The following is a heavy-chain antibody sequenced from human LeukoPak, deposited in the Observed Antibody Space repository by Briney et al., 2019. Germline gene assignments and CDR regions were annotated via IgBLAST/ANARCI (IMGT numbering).Heavy chain of an antibody. CDR2: INPNSGGT. Sequence: AASVRVSCKASGYTFTSYYMHWVRQAPGQGLEWMGRINPNSGGTNYAQKFQGRVTMTRDTSISTAYMELSRLRSDDTAVYYCARDEGWTRELFDYWGQGTLVTVSS. V-gene: IGHV1-2*06. CDR1: GYTFTSYY. D-gene: IGHD6-19*01. J-gene: IGHJ4*02. CDR3: ARDEGWTRELFDY.